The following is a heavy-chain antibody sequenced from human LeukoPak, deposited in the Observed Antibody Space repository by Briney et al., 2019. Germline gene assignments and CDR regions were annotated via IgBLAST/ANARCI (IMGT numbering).Heavy chain of an antibody. CDR2: ISYDGSNK. Sequence: PGGSLRLSCAGSGFTFSSYAMHWVRQAPGKGLEWVAVISYDGSNKYYADSVKGRFTISRDNSKNTLCLQMNSLRAEDTAVYFCARGYSSGWPDFWGQGTLVTVSS. V-gene: IGHV3-30*14. CDR1: GFTFSSYA. J-gene: IGHJ4*02. CDR3: ARGYSSGWPDF. D-gene: IGHD6-25*01.